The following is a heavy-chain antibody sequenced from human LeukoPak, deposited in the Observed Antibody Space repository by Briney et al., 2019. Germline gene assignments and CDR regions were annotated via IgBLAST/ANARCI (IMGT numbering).Heavy chain of an antibody. V-gene: IGHV4-4*02. J-gene: IGHJ4*02. Sequence: SGTLSLTCAVSGGSISSSNWWSWVRQPPGKGLEWIGEIYHSGSTNYNPSLKSRVTISVDKSKNQFSLKLSSVTAADTAVYYCARALIAVAGEFDYWGQGTLVTVSS. CDR3: ARALIAVAGEFDY. CDR2: IYHSGST. D-gene: IGHD6-19*01. CDR1: GGSISSSNW.